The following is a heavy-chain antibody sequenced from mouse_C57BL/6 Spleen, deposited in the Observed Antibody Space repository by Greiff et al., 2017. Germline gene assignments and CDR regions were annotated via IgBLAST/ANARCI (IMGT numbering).Heavy chain of an antibody. CDR2: ISNGGGST. Sequence: DVMLVESGGGLVQPGGSLKLSCAASGFTFSDYYMYWVRQTPEKRLEWVAYISNGGGSTYYPDTVKGRFTISRDNAKNTLYLQMSRLKSEDTAMYYCARQAGRRAMDYWGQGTSVTVSS. J-gene: IGHJ4*01. CDR3: ARQAGRRAMDY. V-gene: IGHV5-12*01. CDR1: GFTFSDYY.